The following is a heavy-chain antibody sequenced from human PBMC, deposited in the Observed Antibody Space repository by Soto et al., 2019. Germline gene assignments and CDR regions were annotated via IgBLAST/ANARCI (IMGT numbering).Heavy chain of an antibody. J-gene: IGHJ6*03. CDR3: ARDLSWGSNWYYYMDV. CDR2: ISSSSSVI. Sequence: PGGSLRLSCATSGFILSDCAMNWVRQAPGKGLECVSYISSSSSVIDYADSVKGRFTVSRDNARNSLYLQMNSLRAEDTAVYYCARDLSWGSNWYYYMDVWGKGTTVTVS. V-gene: IGHV3-48*01. CDR1: GFILSDCA. D-gene: IGHD7-27*01.